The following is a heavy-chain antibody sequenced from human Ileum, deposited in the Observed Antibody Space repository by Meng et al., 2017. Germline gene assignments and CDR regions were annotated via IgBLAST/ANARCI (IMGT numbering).Heavy chain of an antibody. CDR2: ISQESGRT. J-gene: IGHJ4*02. CDR1: GDSISSRDW. Sequence: QAQLQGSGPGLVKPSGTLSLTCAVSGDSISSRDWWSWVRQPPGKGLEWIGEISQESGRTNYNPSLKSRVTISLDKSKNQFSLNLNSVTAADTAVYYCVRNEGYSLGDWGQGTLVTVSS. V-gene: IGHV4-4*02. D-gene: IGHD2-21*01. CDR3: VRNEGYSLGD.